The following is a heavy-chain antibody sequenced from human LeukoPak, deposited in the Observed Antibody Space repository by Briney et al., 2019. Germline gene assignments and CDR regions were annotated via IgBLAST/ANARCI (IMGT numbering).Heavy chain of an antibody. CDR1: GFTFSSYG. CDR2: IRYDGSNK. J-gene: IGHJ3*02. Sequence: GGSLRLSCAASGFTFSSYGMHWVRQAPGKGLEWVAFIRYDGSNKYYADSVKGRFTISRDNSKNTLYLQMNSLGAEDTAVYYCAKGVSGYYYNDAFDIWGQGTMVTVSS. CDR3: AKGVSGYYYNDAFDI. D-gene: IGHD3-22*01. V-gene: IGHV3-30*02.